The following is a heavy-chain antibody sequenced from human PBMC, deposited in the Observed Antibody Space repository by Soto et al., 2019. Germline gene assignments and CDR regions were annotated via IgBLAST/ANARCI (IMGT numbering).Heavy chain of an antibody. V-gene: IGHV4-59*01. D-gene: IGHD3-3*01. CDR2: IYYSGST. Sequence: PSETLSLTCTVSGGSISSYYWSWIRQPPGKGLEWIGYIYYSGSTNYNPSLKSRVTISVDTSKNQFSLKLSSVTAADTAVYYCARGLRFLEWSNWFDPWGQGTLVTVSS. CDR3: ARGLRFLEWSNWFDP. J-gene: IGHJ5*02. CDR1: GGSISSYY.